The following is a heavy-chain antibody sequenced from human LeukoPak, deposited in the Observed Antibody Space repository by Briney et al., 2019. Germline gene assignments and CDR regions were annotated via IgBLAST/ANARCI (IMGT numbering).Heavy chain of an antibody. CDR3: ARDSVVDYYDSSGYYRYFDY. CDR2: INWDGDIT. Sequence: GGSLRLSCAASGFTFDDYTMHWVRQPPGKGLEWVSLINWDGDITEYADSVKGRFTISRDNAKNSLYLQMNSLRAEDTAVYYCARDSVVDYYDSSGYYRYFDYWGQGTLVTVSS. D-gene: IGHD3-22*01. V-gene: IGHV3-43*01. CDR1: GFTFDDYT. J-gene: IGHJ4*02.